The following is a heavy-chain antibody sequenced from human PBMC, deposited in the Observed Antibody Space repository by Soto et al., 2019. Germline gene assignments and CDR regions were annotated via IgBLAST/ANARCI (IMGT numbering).Heavy chain of an antibody. CDR1: GGTFSSYA. CDR2: IIPIFGTA. J-gene: IGHJ4*02. D-gene: IGHD3-16*01. V-gene: IGHV1-69*13. CDR3: ARDFKMGDYFDY. Sequence: ASVKVSCKASGGTFSSYAISWVRQAPGQGLEWMGGIIPIFGTANYAQKFQGRVTITADESTSTAYMELSSLRSEDTAVYYCARDFKMGDYFDYWGQGTLVTVSS.